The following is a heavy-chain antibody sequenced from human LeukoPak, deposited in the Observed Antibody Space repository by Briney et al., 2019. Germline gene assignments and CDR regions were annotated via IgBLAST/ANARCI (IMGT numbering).Heavy chain of an antibody. CDR2: INHSGST. V-gene: IGHV4-34*01. CDR3: ARHGGYSSSPEYFQH. Sequence: SETLSLTCAVYGGSLSGYYWSWIRQSPGKGLEWIGEINHSGSTNYNPSLKSRVTISVDTSKNQFSLKLSSVTAADTAVYYCARHGGYSSSPEYFQHWGQGTLVTVSS. J-gene: IGHJ1*01. D-gene: IGHD6-13*01. CDR1: GGSLSGYY.